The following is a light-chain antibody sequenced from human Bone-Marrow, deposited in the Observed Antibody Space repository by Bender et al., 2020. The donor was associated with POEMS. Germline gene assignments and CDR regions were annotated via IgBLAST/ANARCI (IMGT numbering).Light chain of an antibody. CDR1: NIGSKH. CDR3: QVWENSREHWV. CDR2: NDD. Sequence: SYVLTQPPSVAVAPGQTARITCGGNNIGSKHVHWYQQKSGRAPLVVVYNDDDRPSGIPARFSGSNSGNTATLTISAVEVGDEADYYCQVWENSREHWVFGGGTKLSVL. J-gene: IGLJ3*02. V-gene: IGLV3-21*02.